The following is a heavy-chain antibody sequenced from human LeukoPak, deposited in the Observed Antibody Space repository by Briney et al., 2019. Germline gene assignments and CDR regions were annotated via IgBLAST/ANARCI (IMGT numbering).Heavy chain of an antibody. D-gene: IGHD2-8*01. Sequence: ASVKVSCKASGGTFSSYAISWVRQAPGQGLEWMGRIIPILGIANYAQKFQGRVTITADKSTSTAYMELRSLRSDDTAVYYCARDLKAPYCTNGVCYSDNYYGMDVWGQGTTVTVSS. CDR2: IIPILGIA. V-gene: IGHV1-69*04. CDR1: GGTFSSYA. J-gene: IGHJ6*02. CDR3: ARDLKAPYCTNGVCYSDNYYGMDV.